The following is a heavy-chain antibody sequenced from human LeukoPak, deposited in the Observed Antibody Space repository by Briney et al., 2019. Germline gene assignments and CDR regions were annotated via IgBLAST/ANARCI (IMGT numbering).Heavy chain of an antibody. D-gene: IGHD3-3*01. Sequence: SGTLSLTCGVSGGSVINTNWWTWVRQPPGKGLEWIGEVHLDGRTNYNPSLESRLTMSVDVSENQVSLKLTSVTATDTAVYYCAREGGFYRPLDYSGQGTLVTVA. J-gene: IGHJ4*02. CDR3: AREGGFYRPLDY. V-gene: IGHV4-4*02. CDR1: GGSVINTNW. CDR2: VHLDGRT.